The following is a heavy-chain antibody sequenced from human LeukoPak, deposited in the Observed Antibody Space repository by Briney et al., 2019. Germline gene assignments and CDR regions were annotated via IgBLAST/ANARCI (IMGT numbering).Heavy chain of an antibody. Sequence: PSETLSLTCAVSGGSISSGGYYWSWIRQHPGKGLEWIGYIYYSGSTYYNPSLKSRVTISVDTSKNQFSLKLSSVTAADTAVYYCARDRINDKLRLLGRKDVGAFDIWGQGTMVTVSS. D-gene: IGHD2-15*01. J-gene: IGHJ3*02. CDR3: ARDRINDKLRLLGRKDVGAFDI. CDR1: GGSISSGGYY. V-gene: IGHV4-31*11. CDR2: IYYSGST.